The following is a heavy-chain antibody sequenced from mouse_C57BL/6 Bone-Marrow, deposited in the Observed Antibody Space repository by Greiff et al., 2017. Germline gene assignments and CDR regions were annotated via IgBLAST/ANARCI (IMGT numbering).Heavy chain of an antibody. V-gene: IGHV5-17*01. D-gene: IGHD2-1*01. Sequence: EVHLVASGGGLVKPGGSLKLSCAASGFTFSDYGMHWVRQAPETGLEWVAYISSGSSTIYYADTVKGRFTISRDNAKNTLFLQMTSLRSEDTAMXYCARGHYGNPFAYWGQGTLVTVSA. CDR2: ISSGSSTI. CDR3: ARGHYGNPFAY. J-gene: IGHJ3*01. CDR1: GFTFSDYG.